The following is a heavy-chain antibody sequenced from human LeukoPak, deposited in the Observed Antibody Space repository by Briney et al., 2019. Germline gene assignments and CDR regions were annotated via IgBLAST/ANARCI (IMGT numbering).Heavy chain of an antibody. CDR2: IYYSGST. J-gene: IGHJ4*02. CDR3: ARVIGGYGGNSGWEIDY. V-gene: IGHV4-59*01. CDR1: GGSISSYY. D-gene: IGHD4-23*01. Sequence: SETLSLTCTVSGGSISSYYWSWIRRPPGKGLEWIGYIYYSGSTNYNPSLKSRVTISVDTSKNQFSLKLSSVTAADTAVYYCARVIGGYGGNSGWEIDYWGQGTLVTASS.